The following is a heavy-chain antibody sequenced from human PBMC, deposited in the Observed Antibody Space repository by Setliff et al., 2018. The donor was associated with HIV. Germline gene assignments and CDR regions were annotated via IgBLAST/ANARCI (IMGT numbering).Heavy chain of an antibody. Sequence: SETLSLTCTVSGDSISTYCWIWIRQPPGKGLEWIGYIYTSGSTNYNPSLKSRVTISVDTSKNQFSLKLNSVTAADTAVYYCARTRGYTYGYIDSWAQGTLVTVSS. CDR1: GDSISTYC. J-gene: IGHJ4*02. D-gene: IGHD5-18*01. CDR2: IYTSGST. V-gene: IGHV4-4*09. CDR3: ARTRGYTYGYIDS.